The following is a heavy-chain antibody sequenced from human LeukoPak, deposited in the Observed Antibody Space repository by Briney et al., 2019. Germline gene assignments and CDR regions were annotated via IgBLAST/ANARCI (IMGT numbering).Heavy chain of an antibody. CDR2: ISYDGTNG. V-gene: IGHV3-33*01. CDR3: ARDAVTTIYFQP. CDR1: GFLFNKYG. J-gene: IGHJ1*01. D-gene: IGHD5-12*01. Sequence: PGGSLRLSCAASGFLFNKYGFHWARQAPGKGPEWVAAISYDGTNGYYADSAKGRFTISRDNSEDTLYLQLNSLTADDTGRYYCARDAVTTIYFQPWGQGTLVIVSS.